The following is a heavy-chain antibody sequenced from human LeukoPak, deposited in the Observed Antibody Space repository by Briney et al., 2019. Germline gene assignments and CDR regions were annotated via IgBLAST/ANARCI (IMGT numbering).Heavy chain of an antibody. CDR2: ISAYNGNT. D-gene: IGHD2-2*02. V-gene: IGHV1-18*01. CDR3: ARDPKVVVPAAIAWFDP. CDR1: GYTFTSYG. J-gene: IGHJ5*02. Sequence: ASVKVSCKASGYTFTSYGISWVRQASGQGLEWMGWISAYNGNTNYAQKLQGRVTMTTDTSTSTAYMELRSLRSDDTAVYYCARDPKVVVPAAIAWFDPWGREPWSPSPQ.